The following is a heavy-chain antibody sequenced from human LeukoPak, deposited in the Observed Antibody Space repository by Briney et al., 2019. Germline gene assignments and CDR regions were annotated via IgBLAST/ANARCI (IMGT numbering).Heavy chain of an antibody. D-gene: IGHD4-23*01. J-gene: IGHJ6*03. V-gene: IGHV4-34*01. CDR2: INHSGST. CDR3: ARQAYGGNGSPPSYVDV. CDR1: GGSFSGYY. Sequence: KASETLSLTCAVYGGSFSGYYWSWIRQPPGKGLEWIGEINHSGSTNYNPSLKSRVTISVDTSKNQFSLKLSSVTAADTAVYYCARQAYGGNGSPPSYVDVWGKGTTVTVSS.